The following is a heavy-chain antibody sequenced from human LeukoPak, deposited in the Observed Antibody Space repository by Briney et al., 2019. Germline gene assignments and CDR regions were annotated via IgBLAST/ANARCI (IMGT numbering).Heavy chain of an antibody. Sequence: GGSLRVSCAASGFTFSSYWMHWVRQAPGKGLVRVSRINTDGSRTSYADPVKGRFTISRDNAKNTLFLQMNSLRAEDTAVYYCARVRSGSYNWFDPWGQGTLVTVSS. CDR2: INTDGSRT. CDR1: GFTFSSYW. V-gene: IGHV3-74*01. D-gene: IGHD1-26*01. CDR3: ARVRSGSYNWFDP. J-gene: IGHJ5*02.